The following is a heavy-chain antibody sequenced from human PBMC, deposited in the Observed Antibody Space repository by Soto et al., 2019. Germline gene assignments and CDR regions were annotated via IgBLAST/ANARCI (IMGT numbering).Heavy chain of an antibody. CDR1: GGSFSGYY. CDR3: ARAVGFWSFAYGMDV. D-gene: IGHD3-3*01. Sequence: LSLTFAVYGGSFSGYYWSWIRQPPGKGLEWIGEINHSGSTNYNPSLKSRVTISVDTSKNQFSLKLSSVTAADTAVYYCARAVGFWSFAYGMDVWGQGTTVTVSS. CDR2: INHSGST. V-gene: IGHV4-34*01. J-gene: IGHJ6*02.